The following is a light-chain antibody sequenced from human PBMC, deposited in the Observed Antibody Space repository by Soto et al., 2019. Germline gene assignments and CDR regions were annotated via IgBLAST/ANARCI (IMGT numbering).Light chain of an antibody. V-gene: IGLV2-8*01. J-gene: IGLJ2*01. CDR3: SSFAGNNNLV. CDR2: EVS. Sequence: QSALTQPPSASGSPGQSVTISCTGTSSDVGGYNYVSWYQQHPGKAPKLMISEVSKRPSGVPDRFSGSKSGNTASLTVSGLQADEEADYYCSSFAGNNNLVFGGGTKVTVL. CDR1: SSDVGGYNY.